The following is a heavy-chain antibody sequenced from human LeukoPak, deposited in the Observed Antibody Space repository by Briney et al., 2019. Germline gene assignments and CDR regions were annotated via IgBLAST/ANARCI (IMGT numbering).Heavy chain of an antibody. CDR1: GGSISSYY. D-gene: IGHD3-22*01. CDR3: AAEYYYDSSGYYLGAFDI. V-gene: IGHV4-59*01. Sequence: TASETLSLTCTVSGGSISSYYWSWIRQPPGKGLEWIGYIYYSGSTNYNPSLKSRVTISVDTSKNQFSLKLSSVTAADTAVYYCAAEYYYDSSGYYLGAFDIWGQGTMVTVSS. J-gene: IGHJ3*02. CDR2: IYYSGST.